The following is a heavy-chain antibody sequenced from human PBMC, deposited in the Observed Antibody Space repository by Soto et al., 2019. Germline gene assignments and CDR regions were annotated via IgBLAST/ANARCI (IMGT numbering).Heavy chain of an antibody. CDR1: GLTFSRYA. D-gene: IGHD4-17*01. J-gene: IGHJ4*02. V-gene: IGHV3-23*01. CDR3: AKSLRPSALTTYYVDY. CDR2: INPSGDIT. Sequence: EEQLLESGGGLVQPGGSLRLSCAASGLTFSRYAMSWVRQAPGKGLEWVSIINPSGDITYYGDSVKGRFTISRGNSKNTMSLQTNSRRAEDTAVYYCAKSLRPSALTTYYVDYRGQGTLVTVSS.